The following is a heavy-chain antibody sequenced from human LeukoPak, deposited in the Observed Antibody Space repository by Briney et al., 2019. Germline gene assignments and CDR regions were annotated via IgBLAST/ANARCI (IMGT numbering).Heavy chain of an antibody. CDR1: GGSISSGGYY. J-gene: IGHJ4*02. CDR2: IYYSGNT. V-gene: IGHV4-39*07. D-gene: IGHD6-13*01. Sequence: MSSETLSLTCAVSGGSISSGGYYWGWIRQSPGKGLEWIGTIYYSGNTYSNPSLKSRVTISVDTSKNQFSLKLSSVTAADTAVYYCARDGGLATTGTLDYWGQGTLVTVSS. CDR3: ARDGGLATTGTLDY.